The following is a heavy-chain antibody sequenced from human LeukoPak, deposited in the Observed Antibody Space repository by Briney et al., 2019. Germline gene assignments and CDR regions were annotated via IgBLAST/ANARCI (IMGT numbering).Heavy chain of an antibody. CDR2: INPSGGGS. CDR3: ARDRDILTGYYLYYYCYGMDV. V-gene: IGHV1-46*01. D-gene: IGHD3-9*01. J-gene: IGHJ6*02. CDR1: GYIFTNYY. Sequence: ASVKVSCKASGYIFTNYYIHWVRQAPGQGLEWVGIINPSGGGSSYAQKFQGRVTMTRDTSTTTVYMELSSLKSEDTAVYYCARDRDILTGYYLYYYCYGMDVWGQGTTVTVSS.